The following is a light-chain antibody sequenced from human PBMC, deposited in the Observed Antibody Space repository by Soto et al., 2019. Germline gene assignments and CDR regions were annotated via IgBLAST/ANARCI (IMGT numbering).Light chain of an antibody. V-gene: IGKV3-20*01. J-gene: IGKJ1*01. CDR1: QSVRSSY. CDR3: QQAGT. Sequence: EIVLTQSPGTLSLSPGERATLSCRASQSVRSSYLAWYQQNPGQAPRLLIYGASSRATGIPDRFSGSGYGTDFTLTISRLEPQDYAVYYCQQAGTFGQGTKVDIK. CDR2: GAS.